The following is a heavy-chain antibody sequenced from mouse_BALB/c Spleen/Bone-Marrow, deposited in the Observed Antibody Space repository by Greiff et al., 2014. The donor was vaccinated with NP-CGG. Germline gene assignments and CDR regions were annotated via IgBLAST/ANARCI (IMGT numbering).Heavy chain of an antibody. Sequence: VQLKESGAELVKPGASVKLSCTASGFNIIYAYIHWVKRRPEQGLEWIGRIYPANGNTNYDPKFQGKATITADTSSNTAYLHLNRLTSEDTAVYYCARSPGEVNYWGQGTLVTVSA. V-gene: IGHV14-3*02. D-gene: IGHD1-3*01. CDR3: ARSPGEVNY. J-gene: IGHJ3*01. CDR1: GFNIIYAY. CDR2: IYPANGNT.